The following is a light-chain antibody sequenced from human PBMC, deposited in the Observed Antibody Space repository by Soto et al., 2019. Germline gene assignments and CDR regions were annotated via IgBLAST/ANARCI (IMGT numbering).Light chain of an antibody. J-gene: IGKJ3*01. CDR3: QHRV. Sequence: DIQMTQSPSTLSASVGDSVTITCRASQDISTWLAWYQQRPGKAPHLLIYDASRLQSGVPSRFSGSGSGTEFTLTVSSLQPDDFATYYCQHRVFGPGTKVDL. CDR2: DAS. V-gene: IGKV1-5*01. CDR1: QDISTW.